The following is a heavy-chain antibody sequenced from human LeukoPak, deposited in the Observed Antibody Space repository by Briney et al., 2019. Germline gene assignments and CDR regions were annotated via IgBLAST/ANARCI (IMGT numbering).Heavy chain of an antibody. V-gene: IGHV3-49*04. Sequence: GGSLRLSCTASGFTFGDYAMSWVRQAPGKGLEWVGFIRSKAYGGTTEYAASVKGRFTISRDDSKSIAYLQMNSLKTEDTAVYYCTRAGDTHTVTTLSDYYYYMDVWGKGTTVTVSS. J-gene: IGHJ6*03. CDR1: GFTFGDYA. D-gene: IGHD4-17*01. CDR2: IRSKAYGGTT. CDR3: TRAGDTHTVTTLSDYYYYMDV.